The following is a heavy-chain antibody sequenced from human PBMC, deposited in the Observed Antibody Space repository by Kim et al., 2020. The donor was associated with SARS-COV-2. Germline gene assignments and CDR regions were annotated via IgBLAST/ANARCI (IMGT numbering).Heavy chain of an antibody. CDR2: IYYSGST. D-gene: IGHD6-13*01. J-gene: IGHJ4*02. CDR1: GGSISSSSYY. CDR3: ASLARWNSSSTGFGYNTYYFDY. Sequence: SETLSLTCTVSGGSISSSSYYWGWIRQPPGKGLEWIGSIYYSGSTYYNPSLKSRVTISVDTSKNQFSLKLSSVTAADTAVYYCASLARWNSSSTGFGYNTYYFDYWGQGTLVTVSS. V-gene: IGHV4-39*01.